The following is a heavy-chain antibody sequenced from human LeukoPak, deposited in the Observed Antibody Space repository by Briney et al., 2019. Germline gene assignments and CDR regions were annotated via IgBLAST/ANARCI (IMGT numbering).Heavy chain of an antibody. Sequence: ASVKVSCKASAYNFIVYSIHWVRQAPGQGLDWMGWINPETGATNYAQKFRGRVTLARDTSINTASLELSRLRSDDTALYYCARSWSTGDGRDGLFDYWGQGTLVMVSS. CDR1: AYNFIVYS. D-gene: IGHD7-27*01. J-gene: IGHJ4*02. CDR3: ARSWSTGDGRDGLFDY. V-gene: IGHV1-2*02. CDR2: INPETGAT.